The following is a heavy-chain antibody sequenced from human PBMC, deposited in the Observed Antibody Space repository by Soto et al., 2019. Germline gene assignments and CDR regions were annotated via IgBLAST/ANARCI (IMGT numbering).Heavy chain of an antibody. Sequence: PSETLSLTCTVSGASVSSGSYYWSWIRQPPGKGLEWIGHIYYSGSTSYNPSLKSRVTISVDTSKNQFSLKLSSVTAADTAVYYCARSHVKYYDYIWGSYRYTPNYYYYYMDVWGKGTTVTVSS. CDR3: ARSHVKYYDYIWGSYRYTPNYYYYYMDV. J-gene: IGHJ6*03. CDR2: IYYSGST. D-gene: IGHD3-16*02. CDR1: GASVSSGSYY. V-gene: IGHV4-61*01.